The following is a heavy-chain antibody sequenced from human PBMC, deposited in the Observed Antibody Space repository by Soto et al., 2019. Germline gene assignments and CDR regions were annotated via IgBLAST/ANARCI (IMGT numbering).Heavy chain of an antibody. J-gene: IGHJ4*02. CDR3: ARSAGGSYPQYDY. D-gene: IGHD1-26*01. Sequence: QVQLVESGGGVVQPGGSLRLSCAASGFTFSSYAMHWVRQAPGTGLEWVAVISYDGRDKYYPDSVKGRFTISRDNSKNTLYLQMNSLRAEDTAVYYCARSAGGSYPQYDYWGQGTLVTVSS. CDR1: GFTFSSYA. V-gene: IGHV3-30*04. CDR2: ISYDGRDK.